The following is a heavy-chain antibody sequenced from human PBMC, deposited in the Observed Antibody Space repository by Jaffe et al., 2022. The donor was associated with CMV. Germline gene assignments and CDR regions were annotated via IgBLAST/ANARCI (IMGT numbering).Heavy chain of an antibody. V-gene: IGHV2-70*15. CDR3: ARVRSRFLVYYMDV. Sequence: QVTLRESGPALVKPTQTLTLTCTFSGFSLSTSGMCVSWIRQPPGKALEWLARIDWDDDKYYSTSLKTRLTISKDTSKNQVVLTMTNMDPVDTATYYCARVRSRFLVYYMDVWGKGTTVTVSS. D-gene: IGHD3-3*01. CDR1: GFSLSTSGMC. J-gene: IGHJ6*03. CDR2: IDWDDDK.